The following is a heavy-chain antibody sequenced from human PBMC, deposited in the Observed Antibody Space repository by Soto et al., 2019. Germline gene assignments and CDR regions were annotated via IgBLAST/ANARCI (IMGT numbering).Heavy chain of an antibody. J-gene: IGHJ4*02. CDR3: AKAQSGYTRSVSDN. Sequence: EVQLLESGGGLVQPGGSLRLSCAASGFSFGGYAMTWIRQAPGKGLEWVSSIIGSGATTYYADSARGRFTISRDNSKDTLDLQMSSLRDEDTAIYYGAKAQSGYTRSVSDNWGQGTLVTVSS. CDR1: GFSFGGYA. D-gene: IGHD3-3*01. CDR2: IIGSGATT. V-gene: IGHV3-23*01.